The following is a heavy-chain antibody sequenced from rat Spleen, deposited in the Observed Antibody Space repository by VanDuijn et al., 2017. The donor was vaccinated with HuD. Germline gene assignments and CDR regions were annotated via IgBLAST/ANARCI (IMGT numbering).Heavy chain of an antibody. CDR1: GFTFSNYG. V-gene: IGHV5-29*01. J-gene: IGHJ4*01. D-gene: IGHD4-3*01. CDR2: ISYDGSST. CDR3: ARHGIRGAYVMDA. Sequence: EVQLVESGGGLVKPGGSLKFSCAASGFTFSNYGMAWVRQAPTKGLEWVATISYDGSSTYYRDSVKGRFTISRDNAKSTLYLQMVSLRSEDTATYYCARHGIRGAYVMDAWGQGASVTVSS.